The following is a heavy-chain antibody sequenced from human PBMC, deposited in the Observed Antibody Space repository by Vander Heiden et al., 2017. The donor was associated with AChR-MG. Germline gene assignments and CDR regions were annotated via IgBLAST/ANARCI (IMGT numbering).Heavy chain of an antibody. V-gene: IGHV3-23*01. D-gene: IGHD3-3*01. CDR1: GFTCSSYA. J-gene: IGHJ2*01. CDR3: AKVGVLGSGDFWYFDL. CDR2: ISDTGSRT. Sequence: EVQLLESGGGLVQPGGSLRLSCAASGFTCSSYAMSWVRQAPGKGLEWVSSISDTGSRTNYADSVKGRFTVSRDRSKNTLYLQMNSLRAEDTALYYCAKVGVLGSGDFWYFDLWGRGTLVTVSS.